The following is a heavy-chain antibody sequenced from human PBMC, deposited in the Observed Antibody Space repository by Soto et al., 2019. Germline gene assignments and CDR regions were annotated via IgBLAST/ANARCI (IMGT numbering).Heavy chain of an antibody. CDR1: GFTFSNYA. CDR2: IWYDGSNK. J-gene: IGHJ4*02. D-gene: IGHD6-13*01. CDR3: ARGSGVSAADFDY. Sequence: QVQLAESGGGVVQPGRSLRLSCPASGFTFSNYAMHWVRQAPGKGLQWVAIIWYDGSNKYYADSVKGRFTISRDNSKNTVYLQINSLGAEDTAVYYCARGSGVSAADFDYLGQGTLVTFSS. V-gene: IGHV3-33*01.